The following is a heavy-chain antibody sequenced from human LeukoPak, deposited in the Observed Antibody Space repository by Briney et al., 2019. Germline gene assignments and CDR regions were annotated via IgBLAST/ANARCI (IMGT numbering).Heavy chain of an antibody. J-gene: IGHJ6*02. CDR2: IIPMFGTA. CDR1: GGTLSSYG. V-gene: IGHV1-69*13. Sequence: SVKVSCKASGGTLSSYGISWVRQAPGQGLEWMGGIIPMFGTANYAQKFQGRVTITADESTKTAYMEVSSLRSEDTAVYYCGRSHQAGYYAMDVWGQGTTVAVSS. CDR3: GRSHQAGYYAMDV. D-gene: IGHD3-10*01.